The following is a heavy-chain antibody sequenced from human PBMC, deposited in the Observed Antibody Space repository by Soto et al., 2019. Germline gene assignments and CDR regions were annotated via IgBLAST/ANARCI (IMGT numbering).Heavy chain of an antibody. D-gene: IGHD3-16*01. CDR1: GYTFTDYY. Sequence: ASVKVSCKASGYTFTDYYIHWVRQAPGQGLEWVGWINPDSGGTNLAQRFQGRVTMTSDTSINTAYMELSSLRSDDTAVYYCARGGDYYYGLDVWGQGTTVTVSS. CDR2: INPDSGGT. CDR3: ARGGDYYYGLDV. V-gene: IGHV1-2*02. J-gene: IGHJ6*02.